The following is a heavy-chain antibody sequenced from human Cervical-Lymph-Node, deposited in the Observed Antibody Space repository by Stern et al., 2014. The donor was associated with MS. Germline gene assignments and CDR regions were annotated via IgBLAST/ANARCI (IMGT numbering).Heavy chain of an antibody. D-gene: IGHD3/OR15-3a*01. CDR2: INPSGGST. V-gene: IGHV1-46*01. Sequence: VQLVESGAEVKKPGASVKVSCKASGYTFTDHYIHWVRQAPGQGLEWMGVINPSGGSTTNAKKVQGSVTMTRDSSTSTVHMELSSLRSEDTAVYYCARGTGYSYYFDYWGQGTLVTVSS. CDR1: GYTFTDHY. CDR3: ARGTGYSYYFDY. J-gene: IGHJ4*02.